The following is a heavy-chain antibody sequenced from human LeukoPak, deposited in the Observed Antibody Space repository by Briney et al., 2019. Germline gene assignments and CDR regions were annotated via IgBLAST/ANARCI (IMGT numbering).Heavy chain of an antibody. D-gene: IGHD3-10*01. CDR1: GFTFSSYA. Sequence: GGSPRLSCADSGFTFSSYAMSWVRHAPGKGLEWVSTISGSGETTYYADSVKGRFTISRDNSKYTLYLQMNSLRAEDTAVYYCAKPGLFGYWGQGTLVTVSS. V-gene: IGHV3-23*01. J-gene: IGHJ4*02. CDR2: ISGSGETT. CDR3: AKPGLFGY.